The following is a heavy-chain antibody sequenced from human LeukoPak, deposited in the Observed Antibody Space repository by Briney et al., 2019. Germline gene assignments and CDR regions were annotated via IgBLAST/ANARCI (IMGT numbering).Heavy chain of an antibody. CDR1: GFIFSDYA. V-gene: IGHV3-23*01. CDR2: ISGSGGST. CDR3: AKDPSYGGYVPDY. Sequence: GGSLRLSCAASGFIFSDYAMSWVRQAPGKGLEWVSGISGSGGSTFYADSVKGRFTISRDNSKNTLYLQMNSLRAEDTAVYYCAKDPSYGGYVPDYWGQGTLVTVSS. J-gene: IGHJ4*02. D-gene: IGHD5-12*01.